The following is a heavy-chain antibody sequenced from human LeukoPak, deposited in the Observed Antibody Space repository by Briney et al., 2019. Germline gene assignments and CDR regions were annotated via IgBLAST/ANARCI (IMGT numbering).Heavy chain of an antibody. D-gene: IGHD6-13*01. J-gene: IGHJ4*02. CDR2: IWYDGSNK. Sequence: PGGSLRLSCAASGFTFSSYGMHWVRQAPGKGLEWVAVIWYDGSNKYYADSVKGRFTISRDNSKNTLYLQMNSLRAEDTAVYYCAKDILGIAAALVDYWGREPWSPSPQ. V-gene: IGHV3-33*06. CDR3: AKDILGIAAALVDY. CDR1: GFTFSSYG.